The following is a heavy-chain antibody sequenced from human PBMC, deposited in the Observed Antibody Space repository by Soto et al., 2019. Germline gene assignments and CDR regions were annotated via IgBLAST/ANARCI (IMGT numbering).Heavy chain of an antibody. CDR2: RYYSGNA. CDR3: ASHKVVAATTYDAFDI. V-gene: IGHV4-31*03. CDR1: GGSISSGGHY. D-gene: IGHD2-15*01. J-gene: IGHJ3*02. Sequence: QVQLQESGPGLVKPSQTLSLTCTVSGGSISSGGHYWSWIRQHPGKGLEWIGYRYYSGNAHYNPSLKSRVTISVDTSKDQFSLRLSSVTAADTAMYYCASHKVVAATTYDAFDIWGQGTMVTVSS.